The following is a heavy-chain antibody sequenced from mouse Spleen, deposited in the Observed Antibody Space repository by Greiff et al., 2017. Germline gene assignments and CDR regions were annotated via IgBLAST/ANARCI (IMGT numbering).Heavy chain of an antibody. CDR2: INPNNGGT. D-gene: IGHD3-2*02. Sequence: EVQLQQSGPELVKPGASVKIPCKASGYTFTDYNMDWVKQSHGKSLEWIGDINPNNGGTIYNQKFKGKATLTVDKSSSTAYMELRSLTSEDTAVSYCARSQYYYFDYWGQGTTLTVSS. V-gene: IGHV1-18*01. J-gene: IGHJ2*01. CDR3: ARSQYYYFDY. CDR1: GYTFTDYN.